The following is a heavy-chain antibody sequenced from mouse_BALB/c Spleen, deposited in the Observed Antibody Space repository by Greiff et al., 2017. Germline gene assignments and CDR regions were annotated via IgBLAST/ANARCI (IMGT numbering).Heavy chain of an antibody. CDR1: GYTFTSYT. CDR2: INPSSGYT. CDR3: ARDSRYYYAMDY. V-gene: IGHV1-4*02. J-gene: IGHJ4*01. Sequence: LQQSAAELARPGASVKMSCKASGYTFTSYTMHWVKQRPGQGLEWIGYINPSSGYTEYNQKFKDKTTLTADKSSSTAYMQLSSLTSEDSAVYYCARDSRYYYAMDYWGQGTSVTVSS.